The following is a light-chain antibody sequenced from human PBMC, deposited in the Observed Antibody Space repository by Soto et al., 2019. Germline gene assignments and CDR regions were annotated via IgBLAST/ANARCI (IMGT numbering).Light chain of an antibody. CDR1: QSVSSAN. CDR3: QQYNNWPPWT. V-gene: IGKV3-15*01. J-gene: IGKJ1*01. Sequence: EIVLTQSPGTLSLSPWERATPSCRASQSVSSANFAWYQQKPGQAPRLLIYGASTRATGIPARFSGSGSGTEFTLTISSLQSEDFAVYYCQQYNNWPPWTFGQGTKVDIK. CDR2: GAS.